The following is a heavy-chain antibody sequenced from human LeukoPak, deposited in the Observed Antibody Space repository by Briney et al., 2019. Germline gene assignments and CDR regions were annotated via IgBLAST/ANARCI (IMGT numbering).Heavy chain of an antibody. J-gene: IGHJ4*02. CDR1: DYTFTSYG. V-gene: IGHV1-18*01. CDR2: VSTYNGNT. Sequence: ASVKVSCKASDYTFTSYGISWVRQTPGQGLEWMGWVSTYNGNTNYARKLQGRVTMTTDTSTSTAYMELRSLRSDDTAVYYCARGPYCSGGTCYSQYYDYWGQGTLVIVSS. CDR3: ARGPYCSGGTCYSQYYDY. D-gene: IGHD2-15*01.